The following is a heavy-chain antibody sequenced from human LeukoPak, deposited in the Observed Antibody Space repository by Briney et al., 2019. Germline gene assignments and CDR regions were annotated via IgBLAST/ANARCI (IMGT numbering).Heavy chain of an antibody. J-gene: IGHJ5*02. CDR3: ARAPAMVTGYWFDP. CDR1: GGSISSSSYY. D-gene: IGHD5-18*01. V-gene: IGHV4-39*01. Sequence: SETLSLTCTVSGGSISSSSYYWGWIRQPPGKGLEWIGSIYYSGSTYYNPSLKSRVTISVDTSKNQFSLKLSSVTAADTAVYYCARAPAMVTGYWFDPWGQGTLVTVSS. CDR2: IYYSGST.